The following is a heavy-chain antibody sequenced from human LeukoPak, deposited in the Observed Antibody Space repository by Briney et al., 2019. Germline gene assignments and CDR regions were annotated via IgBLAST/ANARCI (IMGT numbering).Heavy chain of an antibody. Sequence: ASVKVSCKASGYMFSSYALNWVRQAPGRGLEWMGWINAFNGNTDYAQNLRGRITLTTDTSTTTAYMELRSLRSDDTAVYYCARDDYGDYNRVGYWGQGTLVTVSS. D-gene: IGHD4-17*01. V-gene: IGHV1-18*01. CDR3: ARDDYGDYNRVGY. J-gene: IGHJ4*02. CDR2: INAFNGNT. CDR1: GYMFSSYA.